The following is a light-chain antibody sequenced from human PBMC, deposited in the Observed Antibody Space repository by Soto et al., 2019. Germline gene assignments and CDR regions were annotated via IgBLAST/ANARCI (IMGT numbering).Light chain of an antibody. CDR3: QHYNSYSEA. J-gene: IGKJ1*01. Sequence: DIQMTQSPCTLSASVGEAVTVTCRASQSVSGWLAWYQQKPGEAPKLLIYDASALPRGVPSRFSGSGSGTEFTLTISSLQPDDFATYYCQHYNSYSEAFGQGTKVDIK. V-gene: IGKV1-5*01. CDR2: DAS. CDR1: QSVSGW.